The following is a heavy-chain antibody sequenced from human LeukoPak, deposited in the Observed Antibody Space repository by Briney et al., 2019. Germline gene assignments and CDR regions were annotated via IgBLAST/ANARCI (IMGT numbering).Heavy chain of an antibody. Sequence: PTGGSLRLSCAASGFTFSSYSMNWVHQAPGKGLEWVSYISSSSSTIYYADSVKGRFTISRDNAKNSLYLQMNSLRAEDTAVYYCARGKDCGGDCFDAFDIWGQGTMVTVSS. CDR2: ISSSSSTI. D-gene: IGHD2-21*02. CDR3: ARGKDCGGDCFDAFDI. CDR1: GFTFSSYS. J-gene: IGHJ3*02. V-gene: IGHV3-48*01.